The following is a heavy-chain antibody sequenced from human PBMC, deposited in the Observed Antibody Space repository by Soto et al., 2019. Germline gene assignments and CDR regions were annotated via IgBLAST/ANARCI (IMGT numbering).Heavy chain of an antibody. J-gene: IGHJ5*02. CDR1: GYTFTSYA. CDR3: ARRYYDSSGQGWWFDP. CDR2: ISAYNGNT. Sequence: GASVKVSCKASGYTFTSYAMHWVRQAPGQGLEWVGWISAYNGNTNYAQKLQGRVTMTTDTSTSTAYMELRSLRSDDTAVYYCARRYYDSSGQGWWFDPWGQGTLVTVSS. D-gene: IGHD3-22*01. V-gene: IGHV1-18*01.